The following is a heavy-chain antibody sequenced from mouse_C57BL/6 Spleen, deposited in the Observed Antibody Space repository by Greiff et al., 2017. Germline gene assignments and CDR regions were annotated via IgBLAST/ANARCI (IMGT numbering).Heavy chain of an antibody. CDR3: ASLANWDGGDY. CDR1: GFSLTSYG. J-gene: IGHJ4*01. Sequence: VQLQQSGPGLVAPSQSLSITCTVSGFSLTSYGVDWVRQSPGKGLEWLGVIWGVGSTTYNSALKSRLSISKDNSKSHVFLKMNSLQTDDAARYYCASLANWDGGDYWGQGTSVTVSS. V-gene: IGHV2-6*01. D-gene: IGHD4-1*01. CDR2: IWGVGST.